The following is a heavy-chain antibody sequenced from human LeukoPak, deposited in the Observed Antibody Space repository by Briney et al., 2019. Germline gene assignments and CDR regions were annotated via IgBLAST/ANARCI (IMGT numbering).Heavy chain of an antibody. V-gene: IGHV3-15*01. CDR1: EFTVSGNQ. Sequence: PGGSLRLSCVVSEFTVSGNQMSWVRQAPGKGLEWVGRIRSNSDGGTIDYAAPVKGRFTLSRDDSKTTLYLQMNSLQTEDTAVYYCATDFYDSTWGQGTLVTVSS. D-gene: IGHD3-22*01. CDR3: ATDFYDST. J-gene: IGHJ5*02. CDR2: IRSNSDGGTI.